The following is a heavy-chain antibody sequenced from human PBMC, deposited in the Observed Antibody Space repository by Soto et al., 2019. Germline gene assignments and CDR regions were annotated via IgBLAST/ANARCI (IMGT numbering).Heavy chain of an antibody. CDR3: ARNYDSSGIGRAFSI. CDR2: ISAFNGNT. V-gene: IGHV1-18*01. Sequence: ASVKVSCKASGYTFTSYGISWVRQAPGQGLEWMGWISAFNGNTYYAQKLQGRVTMTTDTSTSTAYMELRSLRSDDTAVYYGARNYDSSGIGRAFSIWGQGTLVTVS. D-gene: IGHD3-22*01. J-gene: IGHJ4*02. CDR1: GYTFTSYG.